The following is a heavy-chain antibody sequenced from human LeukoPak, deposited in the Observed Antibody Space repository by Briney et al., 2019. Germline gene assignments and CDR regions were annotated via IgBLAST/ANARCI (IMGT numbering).Heavy chain of an antibody. CDR1: GFTFSSYA. J-gene: IGHJ4*02. Sequence: PGGSLRLSCATSGFTFSSYAIHWVRQAPGKGLEYVSAISSNGGTTYYADSVKGRFTISRDNSKNTLYLQMSSLRAEDMAVYYCARGLTMAPNYFFNWGQGKLVTASS. D-gene: IGHD1/OR15-1a*01. CDR2: ISSNGGTT. CDR3: ARGLTMAPNYFFN. V-gene: IGHV3-64*02.